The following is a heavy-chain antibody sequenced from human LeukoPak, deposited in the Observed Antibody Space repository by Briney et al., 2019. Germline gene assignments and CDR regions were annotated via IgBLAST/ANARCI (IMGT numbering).Heavy chain of an antibody. D-gene: IGHD2-8*01. CDR2: IYYSGST. Sequence: PSETLSLTCTVSGGSISSSSYYWGWIRRPPGKGLEWIGSIYYSGSTYYNPSLKSRVTISVDTSKNQFSLKLSSVTAADTAVYYCARQGYCTNGVCYTVYYYYGMDVWGQGTTVTVSS. CDR3: ARQGYCTNGVCYTVYYYYGMDV. V-gene: IGHV4-39*01. J-gene: IGHJ6*02. CDR1: GGSISSSSYY.